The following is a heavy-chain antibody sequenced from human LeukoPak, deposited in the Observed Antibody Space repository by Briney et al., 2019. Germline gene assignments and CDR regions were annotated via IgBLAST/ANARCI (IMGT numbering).Heavy chain of an antibody. CDR1: GFTFSSYA. Sequence: PGGSLRLSCAASGFTFSSYAMSWVRQAPGKGLEWVSAISGSGGRTYYADSVKGRFTISRDNSKNTLYLQMNSLRAEDTAVYYCARGLELAPYYFDYWGQGTLVTVSS. CDR2: ISGSGGRT. D-gene: IGHD3-3*01. CDR3: ARGLELAPYYFDY. V-gene: IGHV3-23*01. J-gene: IGHJ4*02.